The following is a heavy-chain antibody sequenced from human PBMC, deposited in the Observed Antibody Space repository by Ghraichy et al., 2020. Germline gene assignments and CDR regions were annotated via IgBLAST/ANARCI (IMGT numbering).Heavy chain of an antibody. CDR3: ARSLGELHYYYYGMDV. CDR2: INHSGST. Sequence: ETLSLTCAVYGGSFSGYYWSWIRQPPGKGLEWIGVINHSGSTNYNPSLKSRVTISVDTSKNQFSLKLSSVTAADTAVYYCARSLGELHYYYYGMDVWGQGTTVTVSS. J-gene: IGHJ6*02. V-gene: IGHV4-34*01. CDR1: GGSFSGYY. D-gene: IGHD3-16*01.